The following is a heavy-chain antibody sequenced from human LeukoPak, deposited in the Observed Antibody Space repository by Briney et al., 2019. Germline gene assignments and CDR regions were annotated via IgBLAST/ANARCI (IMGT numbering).Heavy chain of an antibody. CDR3: AKEPRENSGYYVSGWFDP. D-gene: IGHD3-22*01. Sequence: GGSLRLSCAASGFTFSSYAMSWVRQAPGKGLEWVSAISGSGGSTYYADSVKGRFTISRDNSKNTLFLQMNSLRAEDTAVYYCAKEPRENSGYYVSGWFDPWGQGTLVTVSS. CDR1: GFTFSSYA. CDR2: ISGSGGST. J-gene: IGHJ5*02. V-gene: IGHV3-23*01.